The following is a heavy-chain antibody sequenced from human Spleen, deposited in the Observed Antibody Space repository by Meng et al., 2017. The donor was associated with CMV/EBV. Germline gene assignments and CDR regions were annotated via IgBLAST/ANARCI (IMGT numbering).Heavy chain of an antibody. V-gene: IGHV1-18*01. CDR3: ATDYDTTTTLPQVGGFDP. CDR1: GYTFNSYG. CDR2: ISAYDGTT. D-gene: IGHD3-16*01. Sequence: ASVKVSCKPSGYTFNSYGITWVRQAPGQGLEWMGWISAYDGTTNYAQMFRGRVTMTVETSTRTVYMEMRSLRSDDTAVYYCATDYDTTTTLPQVGGFDPWGQGTLVTVSS. J-gene: IGHJ5*02.